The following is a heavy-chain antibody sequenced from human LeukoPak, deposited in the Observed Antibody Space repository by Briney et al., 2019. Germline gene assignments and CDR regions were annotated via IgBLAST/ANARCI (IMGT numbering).Heavy chain of an antibody. Sequence: SETLSLTCAVYGGSFSGYYWSWIRQPPGKGLEWIGEINHSGSTNYNPSLKSRVTISVDTSKNQFSLKLSSVTAADTAVYHCAKTVGASNAFDIWGQGTMVTVSS. CDR2: INHSGST. D-gene: IGHD1-26*01. CDR1: GGSFSGYY. J-gene: IGHJ3*02. CDR3: AKTVGASNAFDI. V-gene: IGHV4-34*01.